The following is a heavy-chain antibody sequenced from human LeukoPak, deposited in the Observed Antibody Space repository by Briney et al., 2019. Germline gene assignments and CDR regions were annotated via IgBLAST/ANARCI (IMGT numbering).Heavy chain of an antibody. D-gene: IGHD3-3*01. J-gene: IGHJ4*02. CDR3: ARATTDYDFWSGYYTGLGGIDY. CDR2: TYYGSKWYN. V-gene: IGHV6-1*01. Sequence: SQTLSLTCAISGDSVSSNSAAWNWIRQSPSRGLEWLGRTYYGSKWYNDYAVSVKSRITINPDTSKNQFSLQLNSVTPEDTAVYYCARATTDYDFWSGYYTGLGGIDYWGQGTLVTVSS. CDR1: GDSVSSNSAA.